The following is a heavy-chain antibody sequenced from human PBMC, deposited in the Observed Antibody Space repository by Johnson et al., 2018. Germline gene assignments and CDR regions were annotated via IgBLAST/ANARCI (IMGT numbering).Heavy chain of an antibody. Sequence: QVQLVESGGGVVQPGTSLRLSCAASGFTFRTYGMDWVRQAPGKGLDWVAVISYHGSNKYYADSVKGRFTISRDNSKNTVYLQMNSLRAEDTAVNFCAKKDYGPTEYFQHWGQGTLVTVSS. D-gene: IGHD4-17*01. CDR2: ISYHGSNK. J-gene: IGHJ1*01. CDR3: AKKDYGPTEYFQH. CDR1: GFTFRTYG. V-gene: IGHV3-30*18.